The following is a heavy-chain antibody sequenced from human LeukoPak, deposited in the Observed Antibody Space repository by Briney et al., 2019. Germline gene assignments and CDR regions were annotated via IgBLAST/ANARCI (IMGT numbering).Heavy chain of an antibody. CDR1: GFTFSSYS. Sequence: GGSLRLSCAASGFTFSSYSMNWVRQAPGKGLEWVSYISSSSSTIYYADSVRGRFNISRDNAKNSLYLQMNSLRAEDTAVYYCARSGTTSYYYYYMDVWGKGTTVTVSS. J-gene: IGHJ6*03. CDR2: ISSSSSTI. V-gene: IGHV3-48*01. CDR3: ARSGTTSYYYYYMDV. D-gene: IGHD1-7*01.